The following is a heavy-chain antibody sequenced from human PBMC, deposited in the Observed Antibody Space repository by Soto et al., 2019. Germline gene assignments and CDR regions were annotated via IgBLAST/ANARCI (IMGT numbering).Heavy chain of an antibody. Sequence: SETLSISCTVSGDSIISSDFYWGWVRKPPGKGLEWIGSIFYLGSSYYNPSLKSRVTMSVDTSKNQFSLRLRSVTAADTALYFCARHSLALRKNNWFDPWGQGIMVTVSS. CDR2: IFYLGSS. V-gene: IGHV4-39*01. D-gene: IGHD3-3*02. J-gene: IGHJ5*02. CDR3: ARHSLALRKNNWFDP. CDR1: GDSIISSDFY.